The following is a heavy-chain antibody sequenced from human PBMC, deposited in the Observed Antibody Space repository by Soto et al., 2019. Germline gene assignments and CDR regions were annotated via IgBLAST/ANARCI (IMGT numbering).Heavy chain of an antibody. J-gene: IGHJ4*02. CDR2: IYYSGST. V-gene: IGHV4-61*01. CDR1: GGSVTSDSYY. CDR3: ARSDPRRYFDY. Sequence: SGTLSLTCTVSGGSVTSDSYYWSWIRQPPGRGLEWIGYIYYSGSTIYTPSLKSRLTMSVDTSKNQFSLRLTSATAADTAVSYCARSDPRRYFDYWGQGSLVT.